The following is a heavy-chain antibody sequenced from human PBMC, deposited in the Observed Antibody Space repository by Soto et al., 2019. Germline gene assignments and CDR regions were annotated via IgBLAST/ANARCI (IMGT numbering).Heavy chain of an antibody. J-gene: IGHJ5*02. V-gene: IGHV2-70*11. CDR2: IDWDDDK. CDR1: GFSLTTTRMC. D-gene: IGHD3-16*01. CDR3: ARSKPSYDFLGFDP. Sequence: SGPTLVNPTQTLTLTCTFSGFSLTTTRMCVNWIRQPPGKALEWLARIDWDDDKYYSKSLKTRLTISKDTSKNQVVLTMTNVDPVDTATYFCARSKPSYDFLGFDPWGQGTLVTVSS.